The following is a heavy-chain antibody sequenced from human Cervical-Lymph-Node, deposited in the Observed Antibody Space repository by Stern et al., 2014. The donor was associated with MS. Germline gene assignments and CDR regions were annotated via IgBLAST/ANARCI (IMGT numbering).Heavy chain of an antibody. Sequence: LQLVQSGSALKKPGASVKVSCKASGYSFTNYAMNWLRQAPGQGLALMGWINPKTGDPTYVQGFTGRFVFSLDTSVSTSYLHIISLKAEDTAVYFCARGRLVNTKMHENFQHWGQGTLVTVSS. V-gene: IGHV7-4-1*02. D-gene: IGHD4-23*01. J-gene: IGHJ1*01. CDR1: GYSFTNYA. CDR2: INPKTGDP. CDR3: ARGRLVNTKMHENFQH.